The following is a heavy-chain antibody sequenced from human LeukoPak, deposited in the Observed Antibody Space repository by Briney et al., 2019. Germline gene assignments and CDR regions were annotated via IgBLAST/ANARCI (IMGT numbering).Heavy chain of an antibody. V-gene: IGHV3-11*01. CDR2: ITNSGTTI. Sequence: GGSLRLSCAASGFTFTDYYMSWIRQAPGKGLEWVSYITNSGTTIYYADSVKGRFTISRDNAKNSLYLQMNSLRAEDTAVYYCAKPADSSGYLYFDYWGQGTLVTVSS. J-gene: IGHJ4*02. CDR3: AKPADSSGYLYFDY. D-gene: IGHD3-22*01. CDR1: GFTFTDYY.